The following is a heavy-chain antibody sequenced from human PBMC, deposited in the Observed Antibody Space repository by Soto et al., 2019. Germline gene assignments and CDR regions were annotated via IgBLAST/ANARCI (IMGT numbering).Heavy chain of an antibody. D-gene: IGHD6-19*01. V-gene: IGHV3-23*01. CDR3: AKDPALYISGWYTYFQH. CDR1: GFTFSSYA. Sequence: EVQLLESGGGLVQPGGSLRLSCAASGFTFSSYAMSWVRQAAGKGLEWVSAISGSGGSTYYADSVKGRFTISIDKSKNGLYLQGTCLGAEDTAVYYCAKDPALYISGWYTYFQHWGQGPLVTVSS. J-gene: IGHJ1*01. CDR2: ISGSGGST.